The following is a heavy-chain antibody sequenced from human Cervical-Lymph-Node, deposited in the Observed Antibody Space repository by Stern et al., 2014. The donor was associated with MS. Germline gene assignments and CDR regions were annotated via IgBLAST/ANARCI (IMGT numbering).Heavy chain of an antibody. CDR3: AREAFSGSWAPDAFDI. CDR2: IWYDGSNK. Sequence: VQLVESGGGVVQPGRSLRLSCAASGFTFSSYGMHWVRQAPGKGLEWVAVIWYDGSNKYYADSVKGRFTISRDNSKNTLYLQMNSLRAEDTAVYYCAREAFSGSWAPDAFDIWGQGTMVTVSS. CDR1: GFTFSSYG. D-gene: IGHD1-26*01. V-gene: IGHV3-33*01. J-gene: IGHJ3*02.